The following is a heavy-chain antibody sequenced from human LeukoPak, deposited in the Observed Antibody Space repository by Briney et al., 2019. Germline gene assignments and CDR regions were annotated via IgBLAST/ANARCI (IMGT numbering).Heavy chain of an antibody. CDR3: XSSRHGSGXIGY. J-gene: IGHJ4*02. Sequence: GGSLRLSCAASGFTFSSYAMHWVRQAPGKGLEWVAVISYDGSNKYYADSVKGRFTISRDNSKNTLYLQMNSLRAEDTAVYYCXSSRHGSGXIGYWGQGTLVTVS. D-gene: IGHD1-26*01. CDR1: GFTFSSYA. V-gene: IGHV3-30-3*01. CDR2: ISYDGSNK.